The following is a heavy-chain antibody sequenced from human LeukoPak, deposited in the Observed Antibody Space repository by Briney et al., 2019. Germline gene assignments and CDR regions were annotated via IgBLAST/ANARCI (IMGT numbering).Heavy chain of an antibody. Sequence: ASVKVSYKASGYTFTSYDINWVRQATGQGLEWMGWMNPNSGNTGYAQKFQGRVTMTRNTSISTAYMELSSLRSEDTAVYYCARGSYDILTGYYTGFDYWGQGTLVTVSS. CDR2: MNPNSGNT. V-gene: IGHV1-8*01. D-gene: IGHD3-9*01. CDR3: ARGSYDILTGYYTGFDY. CDR1: GYTFTSYD. J-gene: IGHJ4*02.